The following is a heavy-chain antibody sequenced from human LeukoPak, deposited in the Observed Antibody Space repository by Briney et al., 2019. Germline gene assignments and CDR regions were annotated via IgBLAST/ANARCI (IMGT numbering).Heavy chain of an antibody. V-gene: IGHV3-23*01. CDR3: AKRGLNSNSWYYFDY. CDR1: GFTFGSYA. J-gene: IGHJ4*02. D-gene: IGHD6-13*01. Sequence: GGSLRLSCAASGFTFGSYAMSWVRQAPGKGLEWVSAISGSGGSTYYADSVKGRFTISRDNSKNTLYLQMNSLRAEDTAVYYCAKRGLNSNSWYYFDYWGQGTLVTVSS. CDR2: ISGSGGST.